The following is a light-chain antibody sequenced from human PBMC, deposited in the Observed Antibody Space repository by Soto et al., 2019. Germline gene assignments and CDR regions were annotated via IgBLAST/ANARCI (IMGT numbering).Light chain of an antibody. V-gene: IGKV3-15*01. Sequence: EIVMTHSPVTLSVSPWERATLSCRASQSVANSYLAWYQQKPGQAPRLLIFGASTRAAGIPARFSGSGSGTEFTLTISSLQSEDFAVYYCQQYSDWPLTFGGGTKVDIK. CDR2: GAS. CDR1: QSVANSY. J-gene: IGKJ4*01. CDR3: QQYSDWPLT.